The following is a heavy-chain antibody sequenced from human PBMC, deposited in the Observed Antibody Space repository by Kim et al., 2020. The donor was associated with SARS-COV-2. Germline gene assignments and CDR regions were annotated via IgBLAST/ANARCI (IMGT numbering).Heavy chain of an antibody. D-gene: IGHD1-20*01. J-gene: IGHJ4*02. V-gene: IGHV1-8*01. Sequence: YAQKFQGRVTLTRNTSISTAYMELSSLRSEDTAVYYCARGAYRITGPIDYWGQGTLVTVSS. CDR3: ARGAYRITGPIDY.